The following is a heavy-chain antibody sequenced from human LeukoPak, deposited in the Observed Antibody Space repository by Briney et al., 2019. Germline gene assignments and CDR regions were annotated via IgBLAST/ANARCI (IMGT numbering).Heavy chain of an antibody. Sequence: ASVKVSCKSSVYTFTDYYMHCVRQSPGQGLEWMGWIDPKSGGTNYAQKFKGRVTMTRDTSISAGYMELSELSSDDTDVSSCERGAQNLGSYESDDWGQGTLVTVSS. J-gene: IGHJ4*02. CDR1: VYTFTDYY. V-gene: IGHV1-2*02. CDR3: ERGAQNLGSYESDD. CDR2: IDPKSGGT. D-gene: IGHD1-26*01.